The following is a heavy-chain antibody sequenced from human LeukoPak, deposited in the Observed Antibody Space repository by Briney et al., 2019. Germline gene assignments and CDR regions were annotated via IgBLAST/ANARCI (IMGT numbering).Heavy chain of an antibody. D-gene: IGHD1-26*01. CDR3: AANGYYTIEY. CDR1: GGSFSGYY. CDR2: INHSGST. J-gene: IGHJ4*02. V-gene: IGHV4-34*01. Sequence: SETLSLTCAVYGGSFSGYYWSWIRQPPGKGLEWIGEINHSGSTNYNPSLKSRVTISVDTSKNQFSLNFNSMSAADSAVYYCAANGYYTIEYWGQGTLVTVSS.